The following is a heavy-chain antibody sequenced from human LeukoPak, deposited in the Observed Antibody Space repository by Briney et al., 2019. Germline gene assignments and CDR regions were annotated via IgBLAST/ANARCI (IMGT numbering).Heavy chain of an antibody. CDR3: ARSSYCSGGSCYYYYYYMDV. V-gene: IGHV1-69*01. CDR1: GGTFSSYA. CDR2: IIPIFGTA. J-gene: IGHJ6*03. Sequence: SVKVSCKASGGTFSSYAISWVRQAPGQGLEWMGGIIPIFGTANYAQKFQGRVTITADESTSTAYMELSSLRSEDTAVYYCARSSYCSGGSCYYYYYYMDVWGKGTTVTVSS. D-gene: IGHD2-15*01.